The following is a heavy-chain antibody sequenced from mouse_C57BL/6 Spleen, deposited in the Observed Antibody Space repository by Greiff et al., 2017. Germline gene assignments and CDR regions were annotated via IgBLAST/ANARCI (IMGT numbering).Heavy chain of an antibody. Sequence: EVKLMESGGDLVKPGGSLKLSCAASGFTFSSYGMSWVRQTPDTRLEWVATISSGGSYTYYPDSVKGRFTISRDNAKNTLYLQMSSLKSEDTAMYYCARQWGDGRDYFDYWGKGTTLTVSS. V-gene: IGHV5-6*01. CDR2: ISSGGSYT. D-gene: IGHD3-3*01. CDR3: ARQWGDGRDYFDY. J-gene: IGHJ2*01. CDR1: GFTFSSYG.